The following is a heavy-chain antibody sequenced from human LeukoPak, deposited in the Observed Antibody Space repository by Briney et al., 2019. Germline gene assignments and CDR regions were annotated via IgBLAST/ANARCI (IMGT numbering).Heavy chain of an antibody. CDR3: ARTLTGYSYFDY. CDR1: GGSISSGDYY. J-gene: IGHJ4*02. Sequence: PSETLSLTCTVSGGSISSGDYYRSWIRQPPGKGLEWIGYIYYSGSTNFNPSLKSRVTISVDTSKNQFSLKLSSVTAADTAVYYCARTLTGYSYFDYWGQGTLVTVSS. CDR2: IYYSGST. V-gene: IGHV4-61*08. D-gene: IGHD3-9*01.